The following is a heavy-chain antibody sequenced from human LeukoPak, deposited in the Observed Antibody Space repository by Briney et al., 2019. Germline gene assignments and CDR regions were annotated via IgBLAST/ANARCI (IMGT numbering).Heavy chain of an antibody. Sequence: PGGSLRLSCADSGFTFSSYWMSWVRQAPGKGLEWVATIKQDGSQKEYVDSVKGRFTISRDNAKNSLYLQMNSLRAEDTAVYYCARDPTVTNFHDAFDIWGQGTMVTVSS. CDR2: IKQDGSQK. J-gene: IGHJ3*02. CDR1: GFTFSSYW. CDR3: ARDPTVTNFHDAFDI. D-gene: IGHD4-17*01. V-gene: IGHV3-7*05.